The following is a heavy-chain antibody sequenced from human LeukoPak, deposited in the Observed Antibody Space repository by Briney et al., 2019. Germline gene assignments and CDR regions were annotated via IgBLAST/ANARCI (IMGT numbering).Heavy chain of an antibody. CDR1: GLTFRSYA. Sequence: GGSLRLSCAASGLTFRSYAMHWVRQAAGKGLEWVAVISYDGSNKYYADSVKGRFTISRDNSKNTLDLQMNSLRVEDTAVYYCASHGGSGSYYNGYFDYWGQGTLVTVSS. D-gene: IGHD3-10*01. CDR3: ASHGGSGSYYNGYFDY. CDR2: ISYDGSNK. J-gene: IGHJ4*02. V-gene: IGHV3-30*03.